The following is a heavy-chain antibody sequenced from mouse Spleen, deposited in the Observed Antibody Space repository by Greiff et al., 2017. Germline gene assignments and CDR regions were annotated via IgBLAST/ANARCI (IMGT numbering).Heavy chain of an antibody. CDR2: ISSGGSYT. J-gene: IGHJ2*01. Sequence: EVQLVESGGDLVKPGGSLKLSCAASGFTFSSYGMSWVRQTPDKRLEWVATISSGGSYTYYPDSVKGRFTISRDNAKNTLYLQMSSLKSEDTAMYYCARSHFDYWGQGTTLTVSS. CDR3: ARSHFDY. V-gene: IGHV5-6*01. CDR1: GFTFSSYG.